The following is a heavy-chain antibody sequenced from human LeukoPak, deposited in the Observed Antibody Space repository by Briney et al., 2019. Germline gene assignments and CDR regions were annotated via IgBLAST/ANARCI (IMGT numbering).Heavy chain of an antibody. CDR2: ISSTSDYI. D-gene: IGHD6-25*01. J-gene: IGHJ4*02. CDR3: ARRGPAHGYYFDY. V-gene: IGHV3-21*01. Sequence: GGSLRLSCAASGFTFRDYSMTWVRQAPGKGLEWVSFISSTSDYIYYRDSVRGRFTISRDNAENSVYLQMNSLRAEDTAVYYCARRGPAHGYYFDYWGQGNLVTVSS. CDR1: GFTFRDYS.